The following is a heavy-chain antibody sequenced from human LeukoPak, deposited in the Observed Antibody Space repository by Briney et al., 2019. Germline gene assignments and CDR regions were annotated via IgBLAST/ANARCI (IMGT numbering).Heavy chain of an antibody. Sequence: GASVKVSCKASGGTFSSYAISWVRQAPGQGLEWMGGIIPIFGTANYAQKFQGRVTITADESTSTAYMELSSLRSEDTAVYYCARGVLCCRSTSCYRWFDPWGQRTLVTVSS. V-gene: IGHV1-69*13. CDR3: ARGVLCCRSTSCYRWFDP. J-gene: IGHJ5*02. CDR1: GGTFSSYA. D-gene: IGHD2-2*01. CDR2: IIPIFGTA.